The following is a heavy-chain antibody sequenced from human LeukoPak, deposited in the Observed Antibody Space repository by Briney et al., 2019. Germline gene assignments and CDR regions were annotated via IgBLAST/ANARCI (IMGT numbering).Heavy chain of an antibody. CDR3: ARDPSMIRGENTPYFDY. Sequence: SVKVSCKASGYTFTSYAMNWVRQAPGQGLEWMGGIIPIFGTANYAQKFQGRVTITADKSTSTAYMELSSLRSEDTAVYYCARDPSMIRGENTPYFDYWGQGTLVTVSS. J-gene: IGHJ4*02. CDR1: GYTFTSYA. V-gene: IGHV1-69*06. D-gene: IGHD3-10*01. CDR2: IIPIFGTA.